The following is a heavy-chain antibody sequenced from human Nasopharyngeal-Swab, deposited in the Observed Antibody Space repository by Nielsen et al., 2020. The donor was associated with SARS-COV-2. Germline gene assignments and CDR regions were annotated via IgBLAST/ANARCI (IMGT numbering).Heavy chain of an antibody. V-gene: IGHV2-26*01. CDR3: ARTWAVAGRFDP. D-gene: IGHD6-19*01. Sequence: WIRQPPGKALERLAHIFSNDEKSYSTTLKSRLTISKDTSKSQVVLTMTIMEPLDTAIYYCARTWAVAGRFDPWGQGTLVTVSS. CDR2: IFSNDEK. J-gene: IGHJ5*02.